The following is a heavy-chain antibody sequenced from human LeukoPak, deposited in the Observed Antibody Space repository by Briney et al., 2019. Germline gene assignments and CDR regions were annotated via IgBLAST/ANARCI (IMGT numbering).Heavy chain of an antibody. D-gene: IGHD3-9*01. CDR3: ARHGILGSPNWYFDV. J-gene: IGHJ2*01. CDR1: GDPSNIRSHY. Sequence: PSETLSLTCSVSGDPSNIRSHYWGWIRQPPQKGLEWIGTISYSANRYYNPSLKSRLTMSVDTSKSQFSLKLDSVTAADTAVYYCARHGILGSPNWYFDVWGRGTLVAVSS. CDR2: ISYSANR. V-gene: IGHV4-39*01.